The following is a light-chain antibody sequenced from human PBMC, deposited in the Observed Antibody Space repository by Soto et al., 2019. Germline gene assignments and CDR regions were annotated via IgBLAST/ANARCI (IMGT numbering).Light chain of an antibody. J-gene: IGLJ2*01. Sequence: QSALTQPASVSGSPGQSIAISCTGTFSDVGGYDFVAWYQQHPGKAPKVIIYDVNNRPSGVSNRFFGFKSGNTASLTISWLQSEDEADYYCGSYSASGSVVFGGGTKVTVL. CDR2: DVN. CDR3: GSYSASGSVV. V-gene: IGLV2-14*01. CDR1: FSDVGGYDF.